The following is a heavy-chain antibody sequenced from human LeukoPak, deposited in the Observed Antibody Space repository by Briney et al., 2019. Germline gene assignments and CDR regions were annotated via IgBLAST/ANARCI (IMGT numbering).Heavy chain of an antibody. Sequence: ASVKVSCKASGYTFTSYGISWVRQAPGQGLEWIGWISPYSGNTKFGEDFQDRVSLTTTTSTAYMELKSLTYDDTAVYYCARDGSSVTTVGDHMDVWGTGTAVIVSS. CDR2: ISPYSGNT. CDR1: GYTFTSYG. D-gene: IGHD4-17*01. V-gene: IGHV1-18*01. CDR3: ARDGSSVTTVGDHMDV. J-gene: IGHJ6*03.